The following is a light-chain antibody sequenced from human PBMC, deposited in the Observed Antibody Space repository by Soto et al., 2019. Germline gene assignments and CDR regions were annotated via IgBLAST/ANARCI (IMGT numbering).Light chain of an antibody. Sequence: QSALTQPASVSGSPGQSITISCTGTSSDVGSYTLVSWYQQHPGKAPKLIIYEVSNRPSGVSDRFSASKSGNTASLTISGLQAEDEADYYCSSYAGSNNVVFGGGTQLTVL. CDR2: EVS. CDR3: SSYAGSNNVV. J-gene: IGLJ2*01. V-gene: IGLV2-14*02. CDR1: SSDVGSYTL.